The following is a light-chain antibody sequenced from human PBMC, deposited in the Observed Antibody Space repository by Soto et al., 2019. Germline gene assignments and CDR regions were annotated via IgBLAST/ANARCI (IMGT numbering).Light chain of an antibody. J-gene: IGKJ2*01. V-gene: IGKV4-1*01. CDR1: QSVLYNSNNKNY. CDR3: QQYESTPPT. CDR2: WAS. Sequence: DIVMTQSPDSLAVSLGERATINCKSSQSVLYNSNNKNYLAWYQQRPGQPPKLLIYWASTRESGVPDRFSGSGSGTDGTLTITSLQAEDGAVYYCQQYESTPPTFGQGTKLEIK.